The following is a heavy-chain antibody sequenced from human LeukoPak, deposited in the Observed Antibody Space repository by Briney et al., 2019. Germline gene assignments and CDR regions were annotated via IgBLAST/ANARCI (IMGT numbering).Heavy chain of an antibody. J-gene: IGHJ4*02. CDR2: FSYSGST. Sequence: SETLSLTCTVSGGSISSGVYYWSWIRQHPGKGLEWMGFFSYSGSTKYNPSLKSRVTMSVDTSKNQFSLKLSSVTAADTAVYYCARMYSGTSYYFDYWGQGTLVTVSS. D-gene: IGHD1-26*01. CDR3: ARMYSGTSYYFDY. V-gene: IGHV4-61*08. CDR1: GGSISSGVYY.